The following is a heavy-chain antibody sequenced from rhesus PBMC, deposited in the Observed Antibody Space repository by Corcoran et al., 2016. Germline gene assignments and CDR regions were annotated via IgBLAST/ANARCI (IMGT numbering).Heavy chain of an antibody. Sequence: QVQLQESGPGVVKPSETLSLTCAVSGGSISSGYDWSWTRQPPGKGLEWIGYIYGSSGSTNYNPSLKNRVTISKDAAKNQFSLKLSSVTAADTAVYYCATLAGPFDYWGQGVLVTVSS. CDR3: ATLAGPFDY. V-gene: IGHV4-76*01. J-gene: IGHJ4*01. CDR1: GGSISSGYD. D-gene: IGHD6-13*01. CDR2: IYGSSGST.